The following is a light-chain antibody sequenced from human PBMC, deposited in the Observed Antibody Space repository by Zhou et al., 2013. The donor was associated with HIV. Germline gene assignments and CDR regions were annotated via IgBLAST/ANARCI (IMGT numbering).Light chain of an antibody. Sequence: DIMMTQSPGTVSVSQGDTVTLSCRASQSIGSNLAWYQKKPGQPPRLLIFGASTRATGIPVRFSASGSGTEFTLTISSLQSEDFAVYYCQQYNNWLTFGGGTTVQIK. J-gene: IGKJ4*01. CDR2: GAS. V-gene: IGKV3-15*01. CDR3: QQYNNWLT. CDR1: QSIGSN.